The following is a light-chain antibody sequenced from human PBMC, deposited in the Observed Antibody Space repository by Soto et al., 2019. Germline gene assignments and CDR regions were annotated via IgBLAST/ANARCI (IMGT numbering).Light chain of an antibody. CDR3: QQYHKWPPFT. V-gene: IGKV4-1*01. CDR1: QSVLYSSNNKNY. J-gene: IGKJ4*01. CDR2: WAS. Sequence: DIVMTQSPESLAVSLGERATINCKSSQSVLYSSNNKNYIAWFQQKPGQAPKLLIYWASTRESGVPDRFSGSESGTDFTLTISSLQAEDVGVYYCQQYHKWPPFTFGGGTKVEIK.